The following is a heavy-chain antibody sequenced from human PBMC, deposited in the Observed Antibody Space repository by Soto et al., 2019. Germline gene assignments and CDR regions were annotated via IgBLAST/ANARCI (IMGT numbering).Heavy chain of an antibody. D-gene: IGHD2-15*01. Sequence: EVQLVESGGGLVQPGGSLRLSCTASGFTFSSYWMHWVRQAPGKGLVWVSRIKYDGSSTSYADSVKGRFTISRDNAKNTVHLQMNSLRAEATAVYYCARGIKNYYGVDVWGQGTTVPVSS. J-gene: IGHJ6*02. V-gene: IGHV3-74*01. CDR3: ARGIKNYYGVDV. CDR2: IKYDGSST. CDR1: GFTFSSYW.